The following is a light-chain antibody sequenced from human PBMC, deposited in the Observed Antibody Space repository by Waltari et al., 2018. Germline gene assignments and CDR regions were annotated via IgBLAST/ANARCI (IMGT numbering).Light chain of an antibody. CDR3: QSYDSNIQGV. J-gene: IGLJ3*02. CDR1: SGNLASHS. CDR2: EDD. Sequence: NFMLTQPHSVSGSPGKTVTISCTRRSGNLASHSVQWYQQRPDRAPTTVIFEDDQRPAGVPDRFSGSIDSSSNSASLSISGLKTEDEADYYCQSYDSNIQGVFGGGTKLTVL. V-gene: IGLV6-57*04.